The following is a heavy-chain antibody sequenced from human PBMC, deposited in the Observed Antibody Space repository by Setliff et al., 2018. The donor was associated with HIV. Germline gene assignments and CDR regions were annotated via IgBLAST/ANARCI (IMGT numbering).Heavy chain of an antibody. Sequence: PSETLSLTCTVSGGSISTSRYYWGWIRQPPGKGLEWIGSINYRGNTYYNPSLKSRAAISVDTSKNHISLKLSSVTAADTAVYYCASLDGSESPYIYYYMDVWGEGTAVTVSS. D-gene: IGHD3-10*01. CDR2: INYRGNT. V-gene: IGHV4-39*01. CDR1: GGSISTSRYY. J-gene: IGHJ6*03. CDR3: ASLDGSESPYIYYYMDV.